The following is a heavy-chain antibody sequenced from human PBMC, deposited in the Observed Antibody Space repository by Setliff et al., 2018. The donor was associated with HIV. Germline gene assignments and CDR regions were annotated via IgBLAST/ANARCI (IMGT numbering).Heavy chain of an antibody. CDR3: AKDKNYYDSTGYYNPFDY. J-gene: IGHJ4*02. CDR2: IGTLSDT. V-gene: IGHV3-NL1*01. CDR1: GFTFRGFD. Sequence: PGGSLRLSCAASGFTFRGFDMHWVRQAPGKGLEWVSCIGTLSDTYYADSVKGRFTISRDNSKNTLYLQMNSLRAEDTAVYSCAKDKNYYDSTGYYNPFDYWGQGTLVTVSS. D-gene: IGHD3-22*01.